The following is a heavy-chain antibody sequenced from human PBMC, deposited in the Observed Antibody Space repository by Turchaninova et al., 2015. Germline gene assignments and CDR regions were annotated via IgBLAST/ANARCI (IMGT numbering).Heavy chain of an antibody. J-gene: IGHJ4*02. CDR3: AHIRGGGNSPLFDY. CDR1: GFSLTTSGVG. Sequence: QITLKESGPTLVKPTQTLTLTCTFSGFSLTTSGVGVGWIRQPPGQALALVARIYLDDAKPYSPSLSSRLTITKDTAKNQVVLTLTNRDPVDTATYYCAHIRGGGNSPLFDYWGQGTLVTVSS. V-gene: IGHV2-5*02. CDR2: IYLDDAK. D-gene: IGHD4-23*01.